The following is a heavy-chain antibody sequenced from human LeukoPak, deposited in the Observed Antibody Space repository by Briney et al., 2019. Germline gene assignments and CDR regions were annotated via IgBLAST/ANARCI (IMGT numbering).Heavy chain of an antibody. CDR1: GFTFSSYE. Sequence: PGGSLRLSCAASGFTFSSYEMNWVRQAPGKGLEWVSYISSSGNTIYYADSVKGRFTISRDNAKNSLYLQMNSLRGEDTAVYYCASTADDYGDLIPDYWGQGTLVTVSS. V-gene: IGHV3-48*03. CDR2: ISSSGNTI. J-gene: IGHJ4*02. CDR3: ASTADDYGDLIPDY. D-gene: IGHD4-17*01.